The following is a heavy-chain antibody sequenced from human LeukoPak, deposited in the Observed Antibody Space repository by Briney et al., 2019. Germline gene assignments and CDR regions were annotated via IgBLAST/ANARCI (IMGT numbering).Heavy chain of an antibody. CDR3: AKASRSIKVVLITTSYYFDY. Sequence: GGSLRLSCAASGFTFSSYAMSWVRQAPGKGLECISGFSGSGGSTYYADSVKGRFTISRDNSKNTLSLQMNSLRADDTDVYYCAKASRSIKVVLITTSYYFDYWGQGTLVTVSS. V-gene: IGHV3-23*01. J-gene: IGHJ4*02. D-gene: IGHD3-22*01. CDR1: GFTFSSYA. CDR2: FSGSGGST.